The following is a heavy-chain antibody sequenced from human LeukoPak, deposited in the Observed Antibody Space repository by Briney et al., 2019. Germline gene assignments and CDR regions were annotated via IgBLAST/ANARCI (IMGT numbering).Heavy chain of an antibody. J-gene: IGHJ4*02. V-gene: IGHV3-30*04. CDR3: ARGSIAVAVGKYYFDY. Sequence: PGRSLRLSCAASGFTYSSFAMHWVRQAPGKGLEWVAIISYGGSAKYYADPVKGRFTISRDNSKNTLYLQMNSLRAEDTAVYYCARGSIAVAVGKYYFDYWGQGALVTVSS. D-gene: IGHD6-19*01. CDR1: GFTYSSFA. CDR2: ISYGGSAK.